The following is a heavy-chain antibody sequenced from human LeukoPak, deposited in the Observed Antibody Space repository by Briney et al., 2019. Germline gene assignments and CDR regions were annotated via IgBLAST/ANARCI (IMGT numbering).Heavy chain of an antibody. J-gene: IGHJ4*02. D-gene: IGHD3-10*01. Sequence: GGSLRLSCTASGFTFSTYWINWVRQSPGKGLVWVALINGDGSTTTHADSVKGRFTISRDNAKNTAYLQMNSLRDEDTAVYFCARDYAGSPDYWGQGTLVTVS. CDR1: GFTFSTYW. CDR3: ARDYAGSPDY. CDR2: INGDGSTT. V-gene: IGHV3-74*03.